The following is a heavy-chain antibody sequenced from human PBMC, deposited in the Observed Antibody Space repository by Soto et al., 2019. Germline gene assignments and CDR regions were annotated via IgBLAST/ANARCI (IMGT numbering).Heavy chain of an antibody. V-gene: IGHV3-23*01. CDR1: GFTFLTYA. D-gene: IGHD2-15*01. CDR3: AKGVHGNSPRPDK. J-gene: IGHJ4*02. CDR2: VSDSGDNT. Sequence: EVQLLESGGGLVQPGVSLRLSCAASGFTFLTYAMSWVRQAPGKGLEWVSGVSDSGDNTYYADSVKGRFTVSRDNSKNTLYLQMDSLRVDDTAVYYCAKGVHGNSPRPDKWGQGTLVTVSS.